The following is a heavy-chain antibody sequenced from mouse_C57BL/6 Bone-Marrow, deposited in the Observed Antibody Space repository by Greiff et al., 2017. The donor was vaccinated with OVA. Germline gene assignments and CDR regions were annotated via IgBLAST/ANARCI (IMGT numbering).Heavy chain of an antibody. CDR2: IDPTDDYT. CDR1: GYTFTRYT. J-gene: IGHJ2*01. Sequence: VQLQQSGAELARPGASVKMSCKASGYTFTRYTIHWVKQRPGQGLEWIGYIDPTDDYTNYNQKFKGKVTLTADKSSSTAYMQLSSLTSEDSAVYYCTRGYYFDYWGQGTTLTVSS. CDR3: TRGYYFDY. V-gene: IGHV1-4*01.